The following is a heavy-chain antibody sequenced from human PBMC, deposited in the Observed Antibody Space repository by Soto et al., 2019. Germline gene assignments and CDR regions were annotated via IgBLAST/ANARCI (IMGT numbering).Heavy chain of an antibody. D-gene: IGHD3-22*01. Sequence: PSETPSLTCTVSGGSISSGDYYWSWIRHPPGKGLEWIGYIYYSGSTYYNPSLKSRVTISVDTSKNQFSLKLSSVTAADTAVYYCARVSGYYDSSGYNDYCGQGTLVTVSS. CDR2: IYYSGST. CDR1: GGSISSGDYY. CDR3: ARVSGYYDSSGYNDY. J-gene: IGHJ4*02. V-gene: IGHV4-30-4*01.